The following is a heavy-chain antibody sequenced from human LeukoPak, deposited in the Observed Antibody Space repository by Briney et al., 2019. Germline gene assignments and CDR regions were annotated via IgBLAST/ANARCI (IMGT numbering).Heavy chain of an antibody. Sequence: GGSLRLSCAASGFSFSAYWMTWVRQAPGTGLEWVVNINPAGSETYYVDPVKGRFSISRDNAKNLVYLQMNSLRAEDTAVYHCARFGYVAAVDVWGQGTPVTVSS. D-gene: IGHD2-15*01. CDR1: GFSFSAYW. J-gene: IGHJ4*02. CDR2: INPAGSET. CDR3: ARFGYVAAVDV. V-gene: IGHV3-7*01.